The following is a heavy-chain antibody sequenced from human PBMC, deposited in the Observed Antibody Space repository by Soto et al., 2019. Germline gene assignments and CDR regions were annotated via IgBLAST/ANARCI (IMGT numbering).Heavy chain of an antibody. CDR1: GFTVSSNY. D-gene: IGHD2-2*01. Sequence: GGSLRLSCAASGFTVSSNYMSWVRQAPGKGLEWVSVIYSGGSTYYADSVKGRFTISRDNSKNTLYLQMNSLRAEDTAVYYCARGSRGYCSSTSCYAGYYYYYMDVWGKGTTVTVSS. CDR2: IYSGGST. V-gene: IGHV3-66*01. CDR3: ARGSRGYCSSTSCYAGYYYYYMDV. J-gene: IGHJ6*03.